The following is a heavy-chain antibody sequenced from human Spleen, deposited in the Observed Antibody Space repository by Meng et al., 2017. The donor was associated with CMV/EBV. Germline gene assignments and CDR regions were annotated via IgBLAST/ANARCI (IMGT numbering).Heavy chain of an antibody. V-gene: IGHV1-46*01. CDR3: ARSHQFGELLYDY. D-gene: IGHD3-10*01. Sequence: ASVKVSCKASGYTFTNYDIHWVRQAPGQGLEWMGIITPSGGTTIYAQKFQGRVTMTRDTSTSTVNMELSSLRSEDTAVYYCARSHQFGELLYDYWGQGTLVTVSS. J-gene: IGHJ4*02. CDR1: GYTFTNYD. CDR2: ITPSGGTT.